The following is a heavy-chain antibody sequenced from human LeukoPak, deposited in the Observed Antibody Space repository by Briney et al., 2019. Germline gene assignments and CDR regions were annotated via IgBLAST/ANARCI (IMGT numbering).Heavy chain of an antibody. D-gene: IGHD3-22*01. CDR3: VREYYDSSDYPRQHYFDY. CDR1: GFTFSSYG. CDR2: IWYDGSNK. J-gene: IGHJ4*02. Sequence: GGSLRLSCAASGFTFSSYGMHWVRQAPGKGLEWVAVIWYDGSNKYYADSVKGRFTISRDNSKNTLYLQMNSLRAEDTAVYYCVREYYDSSDYPRQHYFDYWGQGTLVTGSS. V-gene: IGHV3-33*01.